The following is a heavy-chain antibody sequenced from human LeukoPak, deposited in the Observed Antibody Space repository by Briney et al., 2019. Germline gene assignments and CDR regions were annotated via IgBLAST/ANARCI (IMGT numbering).Heavy chain of an antibody. J-gene: IGHJ4*02. V-gene: IGHV3-20*04. CDR3: ARASPYQLLWSRPYFDY. D-gene: IGHD2-2*01. CDR2: INWNGGST. CDR1: GFTFDDYA. Sequence: VGSLRLSCAASGFTFDDYAMSWVRQAPGKGLEWVSGINWNGGSTGYADSVKGRFTISRDNAKNSLYLQMNSLRAEDTALYYCARASPYQLLWSRPYFDYWGQGTLVTVSS.